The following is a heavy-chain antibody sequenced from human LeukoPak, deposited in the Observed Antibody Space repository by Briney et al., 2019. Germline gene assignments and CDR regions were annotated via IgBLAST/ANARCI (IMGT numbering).Heavy chain of an antibody. V-gene: IGHV3-74*01. D-gene: IGHD4-11*01. CDR1: GFTFSDYY. CDR2: IVSDGSSS. J-gene: IGHJ4*02. CDR3: ARDMFYSIDY. Sequence: GGSLRLSCAASGFTFSDYYMSWIRQAPGKGLVWVSRIVSDGSSSSYADSVKGRFTISRDNAKNTLYLQMNSLRAEDSGVYYCARDMFYSIDYWGQGTLVTVSS.